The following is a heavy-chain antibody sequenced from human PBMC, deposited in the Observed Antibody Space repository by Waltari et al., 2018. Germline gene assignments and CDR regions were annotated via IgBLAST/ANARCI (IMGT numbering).Heavy chain of an antibody. CDR2: INAGNCNT. D-gene: IGHD1-7*01. CDR3: ARDLGNSGFDY. J-gene: IGHJ4*02. V-gene: IGHV1-3*01. CDR1: GYTFTSYA. Sequence: QVQLVQSGAEVKKPGASVKVSCKASGYTFTSYAMHWVRQAPGQRLEWMGWINAGNCNTKYSQKFQGRVTITRDTSASTAYMELSSLRSEDTAVYYCARDLGNSGFDYWGQGTLVTVSS.